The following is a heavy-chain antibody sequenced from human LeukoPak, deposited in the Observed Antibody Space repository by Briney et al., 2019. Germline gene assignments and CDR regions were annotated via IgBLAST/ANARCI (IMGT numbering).Heavy chain of an antibody. J-gene: IGHJ6*02. Sequence: PSETLSLTCAVYGGSFSGYYWSWIRQPPGKGLEWIGEINHSGSTNYNPSLKSRVTISVDTSKNQFSLKLSSVTAADTAVYYCARGWELLGYYYGMDVWGQGTTVTVSS. CDR3: ARGWELLGYYYGMDV. D-gene: IGHD1-26*01. CDR1: GGSFSGYY. CDR2: INHSGST. V-gene: IGHV4-34*01.